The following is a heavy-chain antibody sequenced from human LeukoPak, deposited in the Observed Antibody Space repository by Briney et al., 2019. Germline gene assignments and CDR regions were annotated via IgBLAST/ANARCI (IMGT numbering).Heavy chain of an antibody. CDR2: INPSGGST. J-gene: IGHJ5*02. D-gene: IGHD3-10*01. V-gene: IGHV1-46*01. CDR3: ARAKALWFGELFAFDP. CDR1: GYTFTSYY. Sequence: ASVKVSCKASGYTFTSYYMHWVRQAPGQGLEWMGIINPSGGSTSYAQKFQGRVTMTRDTSTSTVYMELSSLRSEDTAVYYCARAKALWFGELFAFDPWGQGTLVTASS.